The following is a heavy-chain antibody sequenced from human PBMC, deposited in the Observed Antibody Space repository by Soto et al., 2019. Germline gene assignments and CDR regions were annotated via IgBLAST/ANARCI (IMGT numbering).Heavy chain of an antibody. CDR2: ISYDGSNK. V-gene: IGHV3-30*18. Sequence: GGSLRLSCAASGFTFSSYGMHWVRQAPGKGLEWVAVISYDGSNKYYADSVKGRFTISRDNSKNTLYLQMNSLRAEDTAVYYCAKFYGSGSSDAFDIWGQGTMVTVSS. J-gene: IGHJ3*02. D-gene: IGHD3-10*01. CDR3: AKFYGSGSSDAFDI. CDR1: GFTFSSYG.